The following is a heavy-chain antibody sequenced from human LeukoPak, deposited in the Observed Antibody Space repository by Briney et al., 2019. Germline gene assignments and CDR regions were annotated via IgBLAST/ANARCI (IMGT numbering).Heavy chain of an antibody. D-gene: IGHD5-24*01. CDR2: IYHSGST. CDR1: DYSISSGYY. V-gene: IGHV4-38-2*02. CDR3: AREEMATIPGSFDY. J-gene: IGHJ4*02. Sequence: PSETLSLTCTVSDYSISSGYYWGWIRQPPGKGLEWIGSIYHSGSTYYNPSLKSRVTISVDTSKNQFSLKLSSVTAADTAVYYCAREEMATIPGSFDYWGQGTLVTVSS.